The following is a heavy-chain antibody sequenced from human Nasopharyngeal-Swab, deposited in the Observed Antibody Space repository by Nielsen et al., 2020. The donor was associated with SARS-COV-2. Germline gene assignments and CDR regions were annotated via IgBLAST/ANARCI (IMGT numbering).Heavy chain of an antibody. V-gene: IGHV1-69*13. CDR1: GGTFSSYA. CDR3: ARIYDSSGYNWFDP. D-gene: IGHD3-22*01. Sequence: SVKVSCKASGGTFSSYAISWVRQAPGLGLEWMGGIIPIFGTANYAQKFQGRVTITADESTSTAYMELSSLRSEDTAVYYCARIYDSSGYNWFDPWGQGTLVTVSS. J-gene: IGHJ5*02. CDR2: IIPIFGTA.